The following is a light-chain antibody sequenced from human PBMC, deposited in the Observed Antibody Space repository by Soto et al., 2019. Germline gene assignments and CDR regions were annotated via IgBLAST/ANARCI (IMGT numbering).Light chain of an antibody. CDR3: QQYNSYTST. Sequence: DIQMTQSPSTLLPSVGDRVTISXRVSISITIWLAWYQQRPGXAPKXXXYKXSSLESGVPSRLSGSGSGTEFTLTISSLQPDDFATYYCQQYNSYTSTFGQGTRLEI. J-gene: IGKJ5*01. CDR2: KXS. V-gene: IGKV1-5*03. CDR1: ISITIW.